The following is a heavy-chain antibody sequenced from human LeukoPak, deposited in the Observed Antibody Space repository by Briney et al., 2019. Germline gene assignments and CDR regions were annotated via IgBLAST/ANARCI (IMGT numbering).Heavy chain of an antibody. CDR1: GFTFSSYA. V-gene: IGHV3-30*04. CDR3: ARDPRPRYCSGGSCYFHWFAA. D-gene: IGHD2-15*01. Sequence: PVRSLRLSCAASGFTFSSYAMHWVRQAPGKGLEWVAVISYDGSNKYYADSVKGRFTISRENSKNTLYLQMNRLRAEATAVYYCARDPRPRYCSGGSCYFHWFAAWGQRTLVTVSS. J-gene: IGHJ5*02. CDR2: ISYDGSNK.